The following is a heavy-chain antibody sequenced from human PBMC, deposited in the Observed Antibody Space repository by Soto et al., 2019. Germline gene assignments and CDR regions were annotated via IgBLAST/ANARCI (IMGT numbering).Heavy chain of an antibody. Sequence: SETLSLTCTVSGGSISSYYWSWIRQPPGKGLEWIGYIYYSGSTNYNPSLKSRVTISVDTSKNQFSLKLSSVTAADTAVYYCARGIPYYDFWSGYLPPREARDRYYYYYMDVWGKGTTVTVSS. CDR1: GGSISSYY. D-gene: IGHD3-3*01. CDR2: IYYSGST. CDR3: ARGIPYYDFWSGYLPPREARDRYYYYYMDV. J-gene: IGHJ6*03. V-gene: IGHV4-59*01.